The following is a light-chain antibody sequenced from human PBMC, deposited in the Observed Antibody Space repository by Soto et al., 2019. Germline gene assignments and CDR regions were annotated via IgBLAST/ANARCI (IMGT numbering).Light chain of an antibody. CDR3: SSYTTSNTRQIV. V-gene: IGLV2-14*03. CDR2: DVT. CDR1: NSDVGGYNY. Sequence: QSVLTQPGSVSGSPGQSITISCTGTNSDVGGYNYVSWYQHHPGKAPKLIIYDVTNRPSGVSNPFSGSKSGNTASLTISGLQPEDEADYYCSSYTTSNTRQIVFGTGTKVTVL. J-gene: IGLJ1*01.